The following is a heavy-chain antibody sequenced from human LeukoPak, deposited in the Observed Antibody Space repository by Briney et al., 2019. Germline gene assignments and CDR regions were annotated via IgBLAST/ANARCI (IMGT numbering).Heavy chain of an antibody. V-gene: IGHV3-48*04. CDR2: ISSSSSTI. Sequence: QPGGSLRLSCAASGFTFSSYSMNWVRQAPGKGLEWVSYISSSSSTIYYADSVKGRFTISRDNAKNSLYLQMNSLRAEDTAVYYCARDSEMAEPYFDYWGQGTLVTVSS. D-gene: IGHD5-24*01. CDR3: ARDSEMAEPYFDY. J-gene: IGHJ4*02. CDR1: GFTFSSYS.